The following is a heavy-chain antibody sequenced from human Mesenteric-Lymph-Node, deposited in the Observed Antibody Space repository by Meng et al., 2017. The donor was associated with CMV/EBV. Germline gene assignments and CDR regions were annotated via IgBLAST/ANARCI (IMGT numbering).Heavy chain of an antibody. Sequence: SETLSLTCTVSGGSISSGGYYWSWIRQHPGKGLEWIGYIYYSGTTYYNPSLKSRITISVDTSKNQFSLKLSSVTAADTAVYYCARAYCTNGVCYRFDPWGQGTLVTVSS. V-gene: IGHV4-31*03. CDR1: GGSISSGGYY. D-gene: IGHD2-8*01. J-gene: IGHJ5*02. CDR2: IYYSGTT. CDR3: ARAYCTNGVCYRFDP.